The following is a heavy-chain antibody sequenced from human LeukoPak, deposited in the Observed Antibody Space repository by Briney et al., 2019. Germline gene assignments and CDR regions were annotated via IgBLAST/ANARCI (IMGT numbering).Heavy chain of an antibody. V-gene: IGHV4-34*01. Sequence: SETLSLTCAVYGGSFSGYYWSWIRQPPGKGLEWIGEINHSGSTNYNPSLKSRVTISVDTSKKQFSLKLNSVTAADTAVYFCARQVVAVAGTGYFDYWGQGTLVTVSS. CDR3: ARQVVAVAGTGYFDY. CDR1: GGSFSGYY. D-gene: IGHD6-19*01. CDR2: INHSGST. J-gene: IGHJ4*02.